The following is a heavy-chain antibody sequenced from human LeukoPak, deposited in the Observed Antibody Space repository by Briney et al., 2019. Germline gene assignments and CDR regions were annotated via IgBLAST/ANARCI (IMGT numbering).Heavy chain of an antibody. Sequence: GGSLRLSCAASGFTFSSYGMHWVRQAPGTGLEWVAVISYDGINKNYVDSLKGRFTISRDNSKNTLYLQMNSLRAEDTAVYYCAKGSTSWYAGPSDYWGQGTLVTVSS. CDR1: GFTFSSYG. D-gene: IGHD6-13*01. V-gene: IGHV3-30*18. CDR3: AKGSTSWYAGPSDY. CDR2: ISYDGINK. J-gene: IGHJ4*02.